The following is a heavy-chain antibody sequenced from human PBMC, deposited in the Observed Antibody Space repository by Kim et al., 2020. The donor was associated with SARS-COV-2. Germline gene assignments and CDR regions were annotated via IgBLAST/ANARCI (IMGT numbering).Heavy chain of an antibody. V-gene: IGHV3-74*01. Sequence: GGSLRLSCAASGFTFSSYWMHWVRQAPGKGLVYVSHISTDGSSPYYADSVKGRFTISRDNAKNTLYLQMNSLRAEATAVYYCAREGAVAGTDYWGQGTLVTVSS. CDR2: ISTDGSSP. D-gene: IGHD6-19*01. CDR1: GFTFSSYW. J-gene: IGHJ4*02. CDR3: AREGAVAGTDY.